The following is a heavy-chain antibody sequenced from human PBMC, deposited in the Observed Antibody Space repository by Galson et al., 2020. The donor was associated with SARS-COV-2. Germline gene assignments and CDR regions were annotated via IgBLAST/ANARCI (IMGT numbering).Heavy chain of an antibody. Sequence: GESLKISCAASGFSFNIYSMNWLRQAPGQGLEWLSYVSVGSTRIYYADSVRGRFTISRDDAKNSLYLQMNSLRAEDTAVYYCARDRCGSSCSRGIGWFDPWGQGTLVTVSS. J-gene: IGHJ5*02. CDR1: GFSFNIYS. D-gene: IGHD2-15*01. CDR2: VSVGSTRI. CDR3: ARDRCGSSCSRGIGWFDP. V-gene: IGHV3-48*04.